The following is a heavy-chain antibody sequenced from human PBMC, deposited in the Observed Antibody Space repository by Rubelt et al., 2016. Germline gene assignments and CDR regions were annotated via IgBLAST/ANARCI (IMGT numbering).Heavy chain of an antibody. CDR3: ASMYSSSWYRGWFDP. D-gene: IGHD6-13*01. V-gene: IGHV1-18*01. J-gene: IGHJ5*02. Sequence: QVQLVQSGAEVKKPGASVKVSCKASGYTFTSYGISWVRQAPGQGLEWMGWISAYNGNTNYAQKFRGRVTMTTDSSTSTAYMELRSLRSDDTAVYYCASMYSSSWYRGWFDPWGQGTLVTVSS. CDR1: GYTFTSYG. CDR2: ISAYNGNT.